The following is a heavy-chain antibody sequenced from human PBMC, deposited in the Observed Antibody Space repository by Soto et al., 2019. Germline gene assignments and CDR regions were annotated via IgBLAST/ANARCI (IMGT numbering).Heavy chain of an antibody. V-gene: IGHV4-30-2*01. D-gene: IGHD2-15*01. J-gene: IGHJ5*02. CDR1: GGSISSGGYS. CDR2: IYHSGST. Sequence: PSETLSLTCAVSGGSISSGGYSWSWIRQPPGKGLEWIGYIYHSGSTYYNPSLKSRVTISVDRSKNQFSLKLSSVTAADTAVYYCAREGDCSGGSCYGWFDPWGQGTLVTVSS. CDR3: AREGDCSGGSCYGWFDP.